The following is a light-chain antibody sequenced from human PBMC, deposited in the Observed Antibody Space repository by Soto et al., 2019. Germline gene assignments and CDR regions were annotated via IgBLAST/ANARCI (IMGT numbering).Light chain of an antibody. CDR1: QSVNNNY. Sequence: EIVLTQSPGTLSLSPGERATLSCRASQSVNNNYLAWYQQKPGQAPRLLMFDVSSRATAIPDRFSGSGSGTVFTLTISRLEPEDFAVYYCQQYGTSILTFGGGTKVEIK. J-gene: IGKJ4*01. CDR2: DVS. CDR3: QQYGTSILT. V-gene: IGKV3-20*01.